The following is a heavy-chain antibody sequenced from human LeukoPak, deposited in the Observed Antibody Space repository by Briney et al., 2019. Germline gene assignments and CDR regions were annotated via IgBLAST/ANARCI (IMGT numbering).Heavy chain of an antibody. J-gene: IGHJ3*02. Sequence: SENLSLTCTVAGYSISSGYYWGWIRRPPGKGLEGIGPIYHSGSTYDNPALKRRVTISVDTSKSQCSLKLSSVTAANTAVYYWAGYCSSTSCFASDAFYIWGQGTMVTVSS. CDR2: IYHSGST. CDR1: GYSISSGYY. CDR3: AGYCSSTSCFASDAFYI. D-gene: IGHD2-2*01. V-gene: IGHV4-38-2*02.